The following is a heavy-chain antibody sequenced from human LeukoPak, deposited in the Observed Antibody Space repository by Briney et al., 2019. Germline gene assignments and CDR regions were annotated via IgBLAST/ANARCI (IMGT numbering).Heavy chain of an antibody. CDR3: AKDQVATPEWYFDL. CDR1: GFTFSNYA. J-gene: IGHJ2*01. D-gene: IGHD4-23*01. Sequence: AGSLSLSCAASGFTFSNYAMTWVRQAPGKGLKGGLSIPDIGGTTYHADSVKGRFLISRDNSKNTLYLHMNSLRAEDTAVYPCAKDQVATPEWYFDLWGRGTLVTVSS. V-gene: IGHV3-23*01. CDR2: IPDIGGTT.